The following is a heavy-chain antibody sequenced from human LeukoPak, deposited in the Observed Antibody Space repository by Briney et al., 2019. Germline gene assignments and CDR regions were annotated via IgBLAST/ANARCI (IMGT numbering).Heavy chain of an antibody. CDR1: GFTFSSYG. CDR3: AKDPPYCSSTSCYETYFGY. Sequence: GGSLLLSCAASGFTFSSYGMHGVRPAPGKGLEGVAVISYDGSNKYYADSVKGRFTISRDNSKNTLYLQMNSLRAEDTAVYYCAKDPPYCSSTSCYETYFGYRGQGTLVTVSP. J-gene: IGHJ4*02. D-gene: IGHD2-2*01. V-gene: IGHV3-30*18. CDR2: ISYDGSNK.